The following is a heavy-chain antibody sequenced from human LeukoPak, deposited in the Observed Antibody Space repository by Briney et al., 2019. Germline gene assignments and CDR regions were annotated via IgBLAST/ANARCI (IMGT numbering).Heavy chain of an antibody. CDR3: ARDNCSGGSCYPDY. J-gene: IGHJ4*02. V-gene: IGHV4-61*02. CDR2: IYTSGST. D-gene: IGHD2-15*01. Sequence: SETLSLTCTVSGGSISSSSYYWSWIRQPAGKGLEWIGRIYTSGSTNYNPSLKSRVTMSVDTSKNQFSLKLSSVTAADTAVYYCARDNCSGGSCYPDYWGQGTLVTVSS. CDR1: GGSISSSSYY.